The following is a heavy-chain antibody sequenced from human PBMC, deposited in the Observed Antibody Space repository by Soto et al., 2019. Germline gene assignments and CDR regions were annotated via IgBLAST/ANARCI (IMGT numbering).Heavy chain of an antibody. CDR2: ISSSSSTI. Sequence: PGGSLRLSCAASGFTFSSYSMNWVRQAPGKGLEWVSYISSSSSTIYYADSVKGRFTISRDNAKNSLYLQMNSLRAEDTAVYYCARDDYCSSTSCYETAEYFQHWGKGTLVTVSS. J-gene: IGHJ1*01. CDR1: GFTFSSYS. CDR3: ARDDYCSSTSCYETAEYFQH. D-gene: IGHD2-2*01. V-gene: IGHV3-48*01.